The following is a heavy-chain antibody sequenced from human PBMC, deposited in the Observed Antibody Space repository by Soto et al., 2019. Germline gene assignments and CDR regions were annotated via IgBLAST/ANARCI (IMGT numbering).Heavy chain of an antibody. V-gene: IGHV3-30*18. D-gene: IGHD2-2*01. Sequence: GGSLRLSCAASGFTFSSYGMHWVRQAPGKGLEWVAVISYDGSNKYYADSVKGRFTISRDNSKNTLYLQMNSLRAEDTAVYYCAKDLVDCSSTSCYLYYYYYGMDVWGQGTTVTVSS. CDR3: AKDLVDCSSTSCYLYYYYYGMDV. J-gene: IGHJ6*02. CDR2: ISYDGSNK. CDR1: GFTFSSYG.